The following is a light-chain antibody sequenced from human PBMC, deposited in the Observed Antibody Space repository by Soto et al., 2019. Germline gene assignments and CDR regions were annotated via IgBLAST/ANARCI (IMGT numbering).Light chain of an antibody. J-gene: IGKJ1*01. Sequence: EVVLTQSPGTLSMSQGERVTLSCRASQSLSTNYLAWYQQKPGQAPRLLIYDISSRATGIPDRFSGRGSGTDFTLTISRLEPEDFAVYYCQHYGRSVWTFGQGTKVEI. CDR1: QSLSTNY. V-gene: IGKV3-20*01. CDR3: QHYGRSVWT. CDR2: DIS.